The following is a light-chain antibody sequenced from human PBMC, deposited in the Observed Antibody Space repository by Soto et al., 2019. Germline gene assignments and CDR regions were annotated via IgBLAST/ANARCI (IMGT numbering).Light chain of an antibody. CDR1: SEVSGW. CDR2: TVS. J-gene: IGKJ3*01. CDR3: QQGKSFPFT. Sequence: IQMTQSPSSVSASVGDTVTLSCQTSSEVSGWLAWYQRKPGKAPKLLIYTVSTLQSGVPSRFIGSGSGTDFSLTITNLQPEDFATYFCQQGKSFPFTFGPGSKVDIK. V-gene: IGKV1-12*01.